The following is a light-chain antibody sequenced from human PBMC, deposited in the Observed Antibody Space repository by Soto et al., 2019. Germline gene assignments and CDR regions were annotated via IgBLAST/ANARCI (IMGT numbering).Light chain of an antibody. Sequence: EIVMTQSPATLSVSPGERSTLSCMAIQSVRSNLAWYQQKPGQAPRLPVYGASTRVTGIPATFSGSGSGTQFTLTISSLQYEDFAVYYCQQYNNWPAISFGQGTRLEIK. CDR3: QQYNNWPAIS. J-gene: IGKJ5*01. CDR1: QSVRSN. V-gene: IGKV3D-15*01. CDR2: GAS.